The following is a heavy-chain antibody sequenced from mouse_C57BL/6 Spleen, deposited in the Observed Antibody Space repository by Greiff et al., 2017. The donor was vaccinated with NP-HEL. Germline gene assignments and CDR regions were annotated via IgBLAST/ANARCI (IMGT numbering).Heavy chain of an antibody. CDR2: INPYNGGT. Sequence: EVQLQQSGPVLVKPGASVKMSCKASGYTFTDYYMNWVKQSHGKSLEWIGVINPYNGGTSYNQKFKGKATLTVDKSSSTAYMELNSLTSEDSAVYYCARGDYYGSSPPFAYWGQGTLVTVSA. V-gene: IGHV1-19*01. J-gene: IGHJ3*01. CDR1: GYTFTDYY. CDR3: ARGDYYGSSPPFAY. D-gene: IGHD1-1*01.